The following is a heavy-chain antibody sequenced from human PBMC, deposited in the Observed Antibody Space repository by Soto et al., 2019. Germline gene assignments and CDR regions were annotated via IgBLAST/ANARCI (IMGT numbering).Heavy chain of an antibody. D-gene: IGHD2-2*02. CDR2: IYYSGST. Sequence: SETLSLTCTVSGGSISSYYWSWIRQPPGKGLEWIGYIYYSGSTNYNPSLKSRVTISVDTSKNQFSLKLSSVTAADTAVYYCARTGKIPDFDYWGQGTLVTVSS. V-gene: IGHV4-59*01. J-gene: IGHJ4*02. CDR3: ARTGKIPDFDY. CDR1: GGSISSYY.